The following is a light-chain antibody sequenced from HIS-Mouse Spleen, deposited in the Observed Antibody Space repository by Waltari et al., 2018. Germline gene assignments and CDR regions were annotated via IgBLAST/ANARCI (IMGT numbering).Light chain of an antibody. Sequence: SSVLTQPPSVSVAPGKPARTTCGGNNIGSKSVHWYQQKPGQAPVLVVYDDSDRPSGIPERFSGSNSGNTATLTISRVEAGDEADYYCQVWDSSSDHVVFGGGTKLTVL. CDR2: DDS. V-gene: IGLV3-21*03. CDR3: QVWDSSSDHVV. CDR1: NIGSKS. J-gene: IGLJ2*01.